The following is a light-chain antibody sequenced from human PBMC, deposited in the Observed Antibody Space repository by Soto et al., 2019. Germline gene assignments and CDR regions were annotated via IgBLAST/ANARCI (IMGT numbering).Light chain of an antibody. J-gene: IGLJ2*01. V-gene: IGLV2-23*01. CDR1: STDVGSYNL. Sequence: QPVLTQPASVSGSPGQSITISCTGTSTDVGSYNLVSWYQQHPGKAPKFIIYDGVKRPSGVSNRFSGSQSDDTAALTISGSQAEDEAYYYCCSYAGRNTVIFGGGTKLTVL. CDR3: CSYAGRNTVI. CDR2: DGV.